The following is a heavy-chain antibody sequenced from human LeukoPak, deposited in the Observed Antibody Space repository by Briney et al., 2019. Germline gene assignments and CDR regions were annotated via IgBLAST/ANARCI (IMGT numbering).Heavy chain of an antibody. CDR3: ASGSSGNFDY. CDR2: ISSSSTI. J-gene: IGHJ4*02. Sequence: GGSLRLSCAASGFTFSSYSMNWVRQAPGKGLEWVSYISSSSTIYYADSVKGRFTISRDNAKNSLYLQMNSLRAEDTAVYYCASGSSGNFDYWGQGTLVTVSS. D-gene: IGHD6-19*01. V-gene: IGHV3-48*01. CDR1: GFTFSSYS.